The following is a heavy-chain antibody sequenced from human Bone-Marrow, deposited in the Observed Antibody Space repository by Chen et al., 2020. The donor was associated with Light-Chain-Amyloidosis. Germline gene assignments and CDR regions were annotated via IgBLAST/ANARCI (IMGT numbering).Heavy chain of an antibody. CDR2: IYYSGST. Sequence: QLQLQESGPGLVKPSETLSLTCTVSGGSISSSSYYWGWIRQPPGKGLEWIGSIYYSGSTYYNPSLKSRVTISVDTSKNQFSLKLSSVTAADTAVYYCARLGSVLLWFGEYGGSYSPDYWGQGTLVTVSS. D-gene: IGHD3-10*01. CDR3: ARLGSVLLWFGEYGGSYSPDY. J-gene: IGHJ4*02. CDR1: GGSISSSSYY. V-gene: IGHV4-39*01.